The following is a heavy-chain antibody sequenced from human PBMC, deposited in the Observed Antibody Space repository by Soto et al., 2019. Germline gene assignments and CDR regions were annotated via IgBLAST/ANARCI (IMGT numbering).Heavy chain of an antibody. CDR1: GYSFTSYW. CDR3: ARHSEGFCGGDCYSDAFDI. J-gene: IGHJ3*02. Sequence: GESLKISCKGSGYSFTSYWIGWVRQMPGKGLEWMGIIYPGDSDTRYSPSFQGQVTISADKSISTAYLQWSSLKASDTAMYYCARHSEGFCGGDCYSDAFDIWGKGTRVT. V-gene: IGHV5-51*01. D-gene: IGHD2-21*02. CDR2: IYPGDSDT.